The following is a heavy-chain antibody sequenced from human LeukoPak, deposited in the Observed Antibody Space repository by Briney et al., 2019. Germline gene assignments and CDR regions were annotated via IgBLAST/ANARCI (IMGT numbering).Heavy chain of an antibody. CDR2: ITPTTDNI. CDR1: GFTYSDYA. J-gene: IGHJ4*02. V-gene: IGHV3-21*01. Sequence: GGSLRLSCAASGFTYSDYAMEWVRQTPGKGLEWVSSITPTTDNIYYTPSVEGRYTISRDNAKHSLYLQMNNLRADDTAVYYCARLAGPRPGTYYFDFWGQGVQVTVSS. CDR3: ARLAGPRPGTYYFDF. D-gene: IGHD6-19*01.